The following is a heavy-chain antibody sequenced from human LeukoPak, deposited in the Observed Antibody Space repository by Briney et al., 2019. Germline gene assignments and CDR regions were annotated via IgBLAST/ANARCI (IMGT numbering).Heavy chain of an antibody. CDR2: FDPEDGET. J-gene: IGHJ6*02. CDR3: ATDPTTRLRRPTSAYGMDV. D-gene: IGHD4-17*01. V-gene: IGHV1-24*01. CDR1: GYTLTELS. Sequence: ASVKVSCKVSGYTLTELSMHWVRQAPGKGLEGMGGFDPEDGETIYAQKFQGRVTMTEDTSTDTAYMELSSLRSEDTAVYYCATDPTTRLRRPTSAYGMDVWGQGTTVTVSS.